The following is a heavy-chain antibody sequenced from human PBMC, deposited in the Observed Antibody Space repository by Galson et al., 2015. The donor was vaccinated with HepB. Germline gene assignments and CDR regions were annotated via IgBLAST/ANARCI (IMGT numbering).Heavy chain of an antibody. CDR2: INPSGGSA. Sequence: SVKVSCKAFGYTFTTYYIHWVRQAPGQGLEWMGIINPSGGSASYARKFQGRVTMTRDTSTSTVYMELSSLRSEDTAVYYCARGGTIFEAVMPFDYWGQGTLATVSS. CDR3: ARGGTIFEAVMPFDY. D-gene: IGHD3-3*01. CDR1: GYTFTTYY. V-gene: IGHV1-46*01. J-gene: IGHJ4*02.